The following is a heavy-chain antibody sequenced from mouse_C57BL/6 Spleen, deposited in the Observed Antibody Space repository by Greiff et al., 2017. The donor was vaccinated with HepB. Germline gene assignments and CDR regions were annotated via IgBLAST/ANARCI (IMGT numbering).Heavy chain of an antibody. D-gene: IGHD4-1*01. Sequence: QVQLQQPGAELVKPGASVKLSCKASGYTFTSYWMQWVKQRPGQGLEWIGEIDPSDSYTNYNQKFKGKATLTVDTSSSTAYMQLSSLTSEDSAVYYCARTLNWAVYYFDDWGQGTTLTVAS. CDR3: ARTLNWAVYYFDD. J-gene: IGHJ2*01. CDR2: IDPSDSYT. CDR1: GYTFTSYW. V-gene: IGHV1-50*01.